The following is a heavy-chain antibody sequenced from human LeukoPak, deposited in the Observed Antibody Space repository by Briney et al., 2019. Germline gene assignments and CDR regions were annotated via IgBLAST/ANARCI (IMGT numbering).Heavy chain of an antibody. D-gene: IGHD6-13*01. CDR2: FDPEDGET. CDR1: GYTLTELS. V-gene: IGHV1-24*01. CDR3: ATWLYSIAAAGYDY. J-gene: IGHJ4*02. Sequence: ASVKVSCKVSGYTLTELSMHWVRQAPGKGLEWMGGFDPEDGETIYAQKFQGRATMTEDTSTDTAYMELSSLRSEDTAVYYCATWLYSIAAAGYDYWGQGTLVTVSS.